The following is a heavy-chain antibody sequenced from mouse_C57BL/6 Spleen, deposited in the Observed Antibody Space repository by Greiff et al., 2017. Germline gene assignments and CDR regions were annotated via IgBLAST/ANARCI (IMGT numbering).Heavy chain of an antibody. CDR1: GFTFSSYA. J-gene: IGHJ2*01. CDR3: TRDTYYYCSSYADY. Sequence: EVQGVESGEGLVKPGGSLKLSCAASGFTFSSYAMSWVRQTPEKRLEWVAYISSGGDYIYYADTVKGRFTISRDNARNTLYLQMSSLKSEDTAMYYCTRDTYYYCSSYADYWGQGTTLTVSS. CDR2: ISSGGDYI. D-gene: IGHD1-1*01. V-gene: IGHV5-9-1*02.